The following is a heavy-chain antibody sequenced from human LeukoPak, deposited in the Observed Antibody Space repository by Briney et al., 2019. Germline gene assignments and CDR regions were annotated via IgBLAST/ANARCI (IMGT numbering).Heavy chain of an antibody. V-gene: IGHV1-2*02. D-gene: IGHD1-7*01. CDR1: GYTFTGYY. CDR3: ARERAWEIKELAI. J-gene: IGHJ3*02. CDR2: INPNSGGT. Sequence: ASVKVSCKASGYTFTGYYMHWVRQAPGQGLEWMGWINPNSGGTNYAQKFQGRVTMTRDTSISTAYMELSRLRSDDTAVYYCARERAWEIKELAIWGQGTMVTVSS.